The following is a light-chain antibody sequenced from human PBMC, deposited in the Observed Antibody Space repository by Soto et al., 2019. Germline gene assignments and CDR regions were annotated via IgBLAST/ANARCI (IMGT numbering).Light chain of an antibody. CDR3: SSYAGSNNFV. Sequence: QSALTQPASVSGSPGQSITISCTGTSSDVGGYNFVSWYQQHPGRAPKLIIYEVSQRPSGVPDRFSGSKSGNTASLTVSGLQIEDEADYYCSSYAGSNNFVFGTGTKVTVL. J-gene: IGLJ1*01. CDR2: EVS. CDR1: SSDVGGYNF. V-gene: IGLV2-8*01.